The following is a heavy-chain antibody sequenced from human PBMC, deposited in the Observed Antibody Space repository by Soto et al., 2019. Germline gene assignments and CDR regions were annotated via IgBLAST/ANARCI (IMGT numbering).Heavy chain of an antibody. D-gene: IGHD6-13*01. J-gene: IGHJ5*02. CDR1: GYTFTGYY. V-gene: IGHV1-2*04. CDR2: INPNSGGT. Sequence: ASVKVSCKASGYTFTGYYMHWVRQAPGQGLEWMGWINPNSGGTNYAQRFQGWVTMTRDTSISTANMELSRLGSDDTSVYYCAIGPSSSWYNTSWFDPWGQGTLVTVSS. CDR3: AIGPSSSWYNTSWFDP.